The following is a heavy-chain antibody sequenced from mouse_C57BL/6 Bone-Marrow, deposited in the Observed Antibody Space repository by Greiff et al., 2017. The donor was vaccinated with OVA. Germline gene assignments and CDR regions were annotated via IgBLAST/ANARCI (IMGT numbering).Heavy chain of an antibody. D-gene: IGHD1-1*01. CDR2: IRNKANGYTT. V-gene: IGHV7-3*01. J-gene: IGHJ4*01. CDR1: GFTFTDYY. Sequence: EVQRVESGGGLVQPGGSLSLSCAASGFTFTDYYMRWVRQPPGKALEWLGFIRNKANGYTTEYSASVKGRFTISRDNSQSILYLQMNALRAEDSATYYCARYKSSDDAMDYWGQGTSVTVSS. CDR3: ARYKSSDDAMDY.